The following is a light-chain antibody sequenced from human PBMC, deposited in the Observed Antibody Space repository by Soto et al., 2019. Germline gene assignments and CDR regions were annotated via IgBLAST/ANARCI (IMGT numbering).Light chain of an antibody. CDR2: GAS. Sequence: EIVLTQSPGTLSLSPGERATLSCRASQSISSSNLAWYQQKPGQAPRLLLYGASNRAAGIPDRFSGSGSGTDFTLTISRMAPEDLVVYYCQKYGRSPDWDRWTLGQGTKVEVK. CDR3: QKYGRSPDWDRWT. CDR1: QSISSSN. V-gene: IGKV3-20*01. J-gene: IGKJ1*01.